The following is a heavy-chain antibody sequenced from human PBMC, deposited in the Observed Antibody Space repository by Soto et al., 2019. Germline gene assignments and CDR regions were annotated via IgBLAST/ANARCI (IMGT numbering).Heavy chain of an antibody. Sequence: SVKVSCKASGGTFSSYAISWVRQAPGQGLEWMGGIIPIFGTANYAQKFQGRVTITADESTSTAYMELSSLRSEDTAVYYCAGGVDTAMVTSYYYYGMDVWAQGTTVTVSS. CDR3: AGGVDTAMVTSYYYYGMDV. D-gene: IGHD5-18*01. CDR2: IIPIFGTA. V-gene: IGHV1-69*13. CDR1: GGTFSSYA. J-gene: IGHJ6*02.